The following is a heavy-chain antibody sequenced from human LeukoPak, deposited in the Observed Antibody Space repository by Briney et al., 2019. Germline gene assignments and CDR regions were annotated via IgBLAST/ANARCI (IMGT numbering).Heavy chain of an antibody. CDR3: ARVDSSGFYSYFDY. D-gene: IGHD3-22*01. CDR2: TYYKSAWYN. J-gene: IGHJ4*02. V-gene: IGHV6-1*01. Sequence: SQTLSLTCAISGDSVSRDSIAWNWIRQSPSRGLEWLGRTYYKSAWYNDYAVFVKGRITINPDTSKNQFSLQLNSVTPEDTAVYYCARVDSSGFYSYFDYWGQGTLVTVSS. CDR1: GDSVSRDSIA.